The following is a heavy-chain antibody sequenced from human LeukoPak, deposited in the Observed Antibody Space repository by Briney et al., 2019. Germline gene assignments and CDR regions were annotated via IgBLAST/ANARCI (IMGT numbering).Heavy chain of an antibody. D-gene: IGHD1-1*01. CDR1: EFTFSSYA. V-gene: IGHV3-30-3*01. CDR3: ARDLQLRIESMDV. Sequence: GGSLRLSCAASEFTFSSYAMHWVRQAPGRGLEWVAVISYDGSNKYYADSVKGRFTISRDNSKNTLYLQMNSLRAEDTAVYYCARDLQLRIESMDVWGQGTTVTVSS. J-gene: IGHJ6*02. CDR2: ISYDGSNK.